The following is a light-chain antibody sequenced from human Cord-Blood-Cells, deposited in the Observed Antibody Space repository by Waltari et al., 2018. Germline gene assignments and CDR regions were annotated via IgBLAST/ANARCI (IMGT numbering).Light chain of an antibody. Sequence: DIQLTQSPSFLSASVGDRVTITCRASQGISSYLAWYQQKPGKAPKLLIYAASTLQSGVPSRFSGSGSGTEFTLTISSLQPEDFATDYCQQLNSYPFFGGGTKVEIK. V-gene: IGKV1-9*01. J-gene: IGKJ4*01. CDR3: QQLNSYPF. CDR2: AAS. CDR1: QGISSY.